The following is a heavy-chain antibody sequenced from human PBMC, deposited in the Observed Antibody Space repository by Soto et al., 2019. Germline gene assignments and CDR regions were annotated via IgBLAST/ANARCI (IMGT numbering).Heavy chain of an antibody. V-gene: IGHV3-21*01. D-gene: IGHD3-9*01. CDR3: ARSPYDILTGYYNDY. J-gene: IGHJ4*02. CDR2: ISSSSSYI. CDR1: GFTFSSYS. Sequence: WGSLRLSCAASGFTFSSYSINFFRHSPLKGLEWVSSISSSSSYIYYADSVKGRFTISRDNAKNSLYLQMNSLRAEDTAVYYCARSPYDILTGYYNDYWGQGTLVTVSS.